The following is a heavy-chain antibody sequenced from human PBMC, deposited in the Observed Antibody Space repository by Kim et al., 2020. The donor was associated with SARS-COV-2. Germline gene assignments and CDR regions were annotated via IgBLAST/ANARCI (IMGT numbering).Heavy chain of an antibody. J-gene: IGHJ2*01. CDR3: ARDGGYDSSGYYTTGWYFDL. V-gene: IGHV3-53*01. CDR1: GFTVSSNY. D-gene: IGHD3-22*01. CDR2: IYSGGST. Sequence: GGSLRLSCAASGFTVSSNYMSWVRQAPGKGLEWVSVIYSGGSTYYADSVKGRFTISRDNSKNTLYLQMNSLRAEDTAVYYCARDGGYDSSGYYTTGWYFDLWGRCTLVTVSS.